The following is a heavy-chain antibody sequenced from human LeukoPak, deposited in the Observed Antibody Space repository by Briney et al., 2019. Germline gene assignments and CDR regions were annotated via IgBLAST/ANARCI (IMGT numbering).Heavy chain of an antibody. J-gene: IGHJ4*02. V-gene: IGHV3-23*01. CDR3: AKAPVAYYYDSSGYYLGFDY. D-gene: IGHD3-22*01. CDR2: ISGSGGST. CDR1: GFTFSSYA. Sequence: GGSLRLSCAASGFTFSSYAMSWVRQAPGKGLEWVSNISGSGGSTYYADSVKGRCTISRDNSKNTLYLQMNSLRAEDTAVYYCAKAPVAYYYDSSGYYLGFDYWGQGTLVTVSS.